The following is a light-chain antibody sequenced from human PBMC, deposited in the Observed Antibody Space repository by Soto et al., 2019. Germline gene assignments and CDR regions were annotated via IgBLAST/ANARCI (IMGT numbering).Light chain of an antibody. CDR1: SSDVGGYNY. J-gene: IGLJ1*01. Sequence: QSALTQPASVSGSPGQSITISCTGTSSDVGGYNYVSWYQQHPGKAPKLMIYDVSNRPSGVSNRFSGSKSGNTASLTISGLQAEDEADYYCSSYTSSTGGFGTGTKVTVL. V-gene: IGLV2-14*01. CDR2: DVS. CDR3: SSYTSSTGG.